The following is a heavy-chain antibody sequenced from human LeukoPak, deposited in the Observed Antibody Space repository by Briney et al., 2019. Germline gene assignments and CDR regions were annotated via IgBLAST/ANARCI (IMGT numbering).Heavy chain of an antibody. D-gene: IGHD4-17*01. CDR1: GFTFSSYE. Sequence: GGSLRLSCAASGFTFSSYEMNRVREAPGKGLEWVSYISSSGSTIYYADSVKGRFTISRDNAKNSLYLQMNSLRAEDTAVYYCASAYGDYAGFDYWGQGTLVTVSS. CDR3: ASAYGDYAGFDY. J-gene: IGHJ4*02. V-gene: IGHV3-48*03. CDR2: ISSSGSTI.